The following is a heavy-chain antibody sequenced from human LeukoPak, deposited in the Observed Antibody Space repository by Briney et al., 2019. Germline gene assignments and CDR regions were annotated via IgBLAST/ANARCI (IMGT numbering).Heavy chain of an antibody. V-gene: IGHV3-7*01. D-gene: IGHD1-26*01. Sequence: GGSLRLSCAASGFTFSSYGMHWVRQAPGKGLEWVANIKQDASEEYYVDSVKGRFTISRDNAKNSLYLQMNSLRAEDTAVYYCVRDRGRASVDYWGQGTLVTVSS. CDR1: GFTFSSYG. CDR2: IKQDASEE. J-gene: IGHJ4*02. CDR3: VRDRGRASVDY.